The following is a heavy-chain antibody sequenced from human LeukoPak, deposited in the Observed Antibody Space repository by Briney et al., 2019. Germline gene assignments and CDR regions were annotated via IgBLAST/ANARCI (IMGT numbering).Heavy chain of an antibody. Sequence: GGSLRLSCAASGSTVSSNYMSWVRQAPGKGLEWVSVIYSGGSTYYADSVKGRFTISRDNSKNTLYLQMNSLRAEDTAVYYCARDTRVVTGSFDIWGQGTMVTVSS. CDR2: IYSGGST. J-gene: IGHJ3*02. CDR1: GSTVSSNY. V-gene: IGHV3-53*01. D-gene: IGHD4-23*01. CDR3: ARDTRVVTGSFDI.